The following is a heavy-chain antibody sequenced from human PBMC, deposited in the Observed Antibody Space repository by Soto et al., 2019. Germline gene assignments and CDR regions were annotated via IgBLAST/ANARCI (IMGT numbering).Heavy chain of an antibody. CDR3: ARGSNYFDSSGYWN. CDR2: IYSGGST. V-gene: IGHV3-53*01. D-gene: IGHD3-22*01. J-gene: IGHJ4*02. CDR1: GFTVSSNY. Sequence: PGGSLRLSCAASGFTVSSNYMSWVRQAPGKGLEWVSVIYSGGSTYYADSVKGRFTISRDNSKNTLYLQMNSLRAEDTAEYYCARGSNYFDSSGYWNWGQGTLVTVSS.